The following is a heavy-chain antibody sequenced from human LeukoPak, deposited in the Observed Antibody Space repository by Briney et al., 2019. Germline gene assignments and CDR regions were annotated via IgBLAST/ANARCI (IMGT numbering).Heavy chain of an antibody. D-gene: IGHD5-18*01. CDR2: ISYDGRSE. CDR3: ASRGYSYGTNDY. J-gene: IGHJ4*02. Sequence: PGRSLRLACAASGFTFSSYGMVWVRQAPGKGLEWVSAISYDGRSELYAESVKGRFTISRDNSKNTLYLQMNSLRAEDTAVYYCASRGYSYGTNDYWGQGTLVTVSS. CDR1: GFTFSSYG. V-gene: IGHV3-30*03.